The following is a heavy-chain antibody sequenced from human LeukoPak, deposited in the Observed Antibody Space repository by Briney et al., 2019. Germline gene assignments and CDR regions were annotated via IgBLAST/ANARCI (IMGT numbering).Heavy chain of an antibody. CDR2: IYYSGSS. Sequence: SETLSLTCTVSGGSIFSYYWSWIRQPPGKGLEWMGYIYYSGSSNYNPSLKSRVTISVDTSKNQFSLRVSSVTAADTAVYYCARHLNNCGDDCYIFDYWGQGTLVTVSS. J-gene: IGHJ4*02. CDR3: ARHLNNCGDDCYIFDY. V-gene: IGHV4-59*08. D-gene: IGHD2-21*01. CDR1: GGSIFSYY.